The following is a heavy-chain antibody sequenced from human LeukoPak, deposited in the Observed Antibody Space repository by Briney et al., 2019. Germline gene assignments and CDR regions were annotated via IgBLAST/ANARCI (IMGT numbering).Heavy chain of an antibody. CDR1: GFTFSSYD. D-gene: IGHD1-26*01. Sequence: GGSLRLSCAAPGFTFSSYDMTWVRQAPGKGLESVSAISASGGRTFYADSVKGRFTISRDDSKNTLYLQMNSLRAEDTAVYYCAKGVGTTSSHFHHWGQGTLVTVSS. J-gene: IGHJ1*01. CDR3: AKGVGTTSSHFHH. CDR2: ISASGGRT. V-gene: IGHV3-23*01.